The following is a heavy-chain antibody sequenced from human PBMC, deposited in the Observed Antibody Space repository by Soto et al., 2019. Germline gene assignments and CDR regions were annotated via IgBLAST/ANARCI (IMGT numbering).Heavy chain of an antibody. Sequence: VQLVQSGAEVKKPGASVKVSCKASGYTFTSYGITWVRQAPGQGLEWMGWISAYNGNTNYAQKLQGRVTMTTYTSTSTAYRELRSLRSDDTAVYYCARTDSRPQDFDYWGQGTLVTVSS. CDR3: ARTDSRPQDFDY. CDR2: ISAYNGNT. J-gene: IGHJ4*02. CDR1: GYTFTSYG. D-gene: IGHD6-13*01. V-gene: IGHV1-18*01.